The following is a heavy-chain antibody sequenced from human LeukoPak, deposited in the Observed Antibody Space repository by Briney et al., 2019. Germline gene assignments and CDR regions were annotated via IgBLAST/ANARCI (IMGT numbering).Heavy chain of an antibody. CDR2: ISGSGGST. J-gene: IGHJ2*01. CDR1: GFTFSSYA. CDR3: AKTLRESSGREYFDL. V-gene: IGHV3-23*01. D-gene: IGHD6-19*01. Sequence: PGGSLRLSCAASGFTFSSYAMSWVRQAPGKGLEWVSAISGSGGSTFYADSVKGRFTISRDNSKNTLHLQMNSLRAEDTAVYYCAKTLRESSGREYFDLWGRGTLVTVSS.